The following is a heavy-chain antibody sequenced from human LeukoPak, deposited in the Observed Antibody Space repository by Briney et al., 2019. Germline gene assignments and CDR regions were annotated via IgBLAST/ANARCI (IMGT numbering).Heavy chain of an antibody. Sequence: GGSPRLSRAAPGFTLSSYSLSRVRPAPGKGLEGGSVVSGSGGSTYYADSVKGRFTISRDNSKNTLYLQMNSLRAEDTAVYYCAKVLPSSSWYCYFDYWGQGTLVTVSS. J-gene: IGHJ4*02. CDR3: AKVLPSSSWYCYFDY. CDR1: GFTLSSYS. CDR2: VSGSGGST. V-gene: IGHV3-23*01. D-gene: IGHD6-13*01.